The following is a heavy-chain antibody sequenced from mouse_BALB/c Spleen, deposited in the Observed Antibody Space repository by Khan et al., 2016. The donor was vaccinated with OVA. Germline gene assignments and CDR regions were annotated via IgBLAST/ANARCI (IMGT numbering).Heavy chain of an antibody. J-gene: IGHJ2*01. CDR1: GYTFTNYW. CDR3: ARGGITTGYFDF. Sequence: VQLQESGAELARPGASVKLSCKASGYTFTNYWIQWVKQRPGQGLEWIGAIYPGDGDTRYTQKFKGKATFTADKSSSTAYMQLSSLASEDSAVYYCARGGITTGYFDFWGQGTTLTVSS. D-gene: IGHD2-4*01. V-gene: IGHV1-87*01. CDR2: IYPGDGDT.